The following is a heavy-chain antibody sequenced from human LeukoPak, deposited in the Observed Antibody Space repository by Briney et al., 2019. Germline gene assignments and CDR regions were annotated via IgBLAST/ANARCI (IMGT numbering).Heavy chain of an antibody. CDR1: GGSISSSSYY. Sequence: SETLSLTCTVSGGSISSSSYYWGWIRQPPGKGLEWIGSIYYSGSTYYNPSLKSRVTISVDTSKNQFSLKLSSVTAADTAVYYCARGYSRYQTYYDFWSGYGYQGDAFDIWGQGTMVTVSS. V-gene: IGHV4-39*01. D-gene: IGHD3-3*01. CDR2: IYYSGST. J-gene: IGHJ3*02. CDR3: ARGYSRYQTYYDFWSGYGYQGDAFDI.